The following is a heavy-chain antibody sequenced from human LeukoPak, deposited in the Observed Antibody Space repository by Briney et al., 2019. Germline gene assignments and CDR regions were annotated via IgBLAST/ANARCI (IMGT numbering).Heavy chain of an antibody. J-gene: IGHJ4*02. CDR3: ARALYYDILTNYQTHTYYFDY. CDR1: GFTFSSYE. Sequence: GGSLRLSCAASGFTFSSYEMTWVRQAPGKGLEWVSNISSSDTTIHYADSVKGRFTISRDNARNSLYLQMNSLRAEDTAVYYCARALYYDILTNYQTHTYYFDYWGQGTLLTVSS. CDR2: ISSSDTTI. D-gene: IGHD3-9*01. V-gene: IGHV3-48*03.